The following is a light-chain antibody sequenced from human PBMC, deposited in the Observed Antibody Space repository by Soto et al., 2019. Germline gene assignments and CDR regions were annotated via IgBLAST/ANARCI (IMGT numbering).Light chain of an antibody. J-gene: IGKJ5*01. V-gene: IGKV3-15*01. CDR3: QKYNNWPFS. CDR2: DVS. CDR1: QGVSTN. Sequence: VMTQSPGTLSLSPGESATLSCRDGQGVSTNFAWYQQKSGQAPRILIYDVSIRATGVPDRFSGTGSETDLTLTISGLQSEDSAVYFCQKYNNWPFSCGQGTRLEIK.